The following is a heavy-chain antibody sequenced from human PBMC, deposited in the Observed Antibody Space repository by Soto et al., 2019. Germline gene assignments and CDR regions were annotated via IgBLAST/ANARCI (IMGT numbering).Heavy chain of an antibody. CDR2: INHLGSI. V-gene: IGHV4-34*01. D-gene: IGHD2-21*01. CDR1: GGSLSDYF. CDR3: ARGGISHWAYFYYMDV. J-gene: IGHJ6*03. Sequence: NPSETLSLTCVVSGGSLSDYFWSWIRQPPGMALEWIGEINHLGSINYNPSLKSRVTMSVDTSKNQFSLTLNSVTAADTATYYCARGGISHWAYFYYMDVWDRGTKVTVSS.